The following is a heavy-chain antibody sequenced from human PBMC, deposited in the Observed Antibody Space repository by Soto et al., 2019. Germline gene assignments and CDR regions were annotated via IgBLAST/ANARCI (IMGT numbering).Heavy chain of an antibody. Sequence: PSEPLCLTCTVAGGYRINHCWRWIRQSPGRGVEWIGYIFYTGMSIYNPSLKSRVTMSVDTSKNQFSLSLRSVTAADTAVYYCARARAGGWATGGLYAFWGRGSLVTVSP. CDR2: IFYTGMS. CDR1: GGYRINHC. J-gene: IGHJ4*02. CDR3: ARARAGGWATGGLYAF. D-gene: IGHD2-8*02. V-gene: IGHV4-59*11.